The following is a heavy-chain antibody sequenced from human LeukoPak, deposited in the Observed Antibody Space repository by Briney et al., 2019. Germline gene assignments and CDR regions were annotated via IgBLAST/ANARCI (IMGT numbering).Heavy chain of an antibody. CDR2: IYTSGST. Sequence: MPSETLSLTCTVSGGSISSSSYYWGWIRQPPGKGLEWIGRIYTSGSTNYNPSLESRVTISVDTSKNRFSLKLSSVTAADTAVYYCAREPGYVWGSYRYSWFDPWGQGTLVTVSS. CDR1: GGSISSSSYY. J-gene: IGHJ5*02. CDR3: AREPGYVWGSYRYSWFDP. V-gene: IGHV4-61*02. D-gene: IGHD3-16*02.